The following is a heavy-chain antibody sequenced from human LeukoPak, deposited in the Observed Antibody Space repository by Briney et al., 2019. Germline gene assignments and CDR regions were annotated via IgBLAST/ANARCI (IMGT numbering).Heavy chain of an antibody. D-gene: IGHD5-12*01. CDR1: GFTFDNFA. Sequence: GGSLRLSCAASGFTFDNFAMHWVRQAPGKGLEWVSGITWNSRVKTYTPSVKGRFTISRDNAKNSLDLQMSSLRPEDTALYYCVKDKHRDGYTYGLYDSWGQGTLITVSS. CDR3: VKDKHRDGYTYGLYDS. V-gene: IGHV3-9*01. J-gene: IGHJ5*01. CDR2: ITWNSRVK.